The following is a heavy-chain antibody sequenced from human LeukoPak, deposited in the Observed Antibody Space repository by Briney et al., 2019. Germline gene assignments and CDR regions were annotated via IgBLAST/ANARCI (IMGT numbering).Heavy chain of an antibody. D-gene: IGHD7-27*01. CDR3: ARDFAWGAGGAPIDDNWLDP. CDR2: IGGHSGGNT. J-gene: IGHJ5*02. Sequence: ASVKVSCKASGYIFSDYGISWVRQAPGHGLEWMGWIGGHSGGNTNYAPKFQDRATMTTDTSTSTAYMELRSLRFDDTAVYYCARDFAWGAGGAPIDDNWLDPWGQGTLVTVSS. CDR1: GYIFSDYG. V-gene: IGHV1-18*01.